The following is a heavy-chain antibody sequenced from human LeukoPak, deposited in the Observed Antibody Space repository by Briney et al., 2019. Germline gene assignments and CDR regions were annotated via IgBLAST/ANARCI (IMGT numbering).Heavy chain of an antibody. V-gene: IGHV1-18*01. Sequence: ASVKVSCKASGYTFTSYGISWVRQAPGQGLEWMGWISAYNGNTNYAQKLQGRVTMTTDTSTSTAYMELRSLRSDDTAVYYCARVQLSCSGGSCYSEWFDPWGQGTLVTVSS. CDR2: ISAYNGNT. D-gene: IGHD2-15*01. CDR3: ARVQLSCSGGSCYSEWFDP. CDR1: GYTFTSYG. J-gene: IGHJ5*02.